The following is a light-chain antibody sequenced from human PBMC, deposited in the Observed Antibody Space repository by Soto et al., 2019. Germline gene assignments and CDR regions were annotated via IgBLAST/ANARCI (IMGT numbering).Light chain of an antibody. CDR3: ASWDDSPNAYV. V-gene: IGLV1-36*01. Sequence: QSVLTQPPSVSEAPRQRVTISCSGSSSNIGNNAVNWYQQLPGQAPKIVIYYDNLLTSGVSDRFSGSKSGISASLAISDLQSDDEADYYCASWDDSPNAYVFGPGTKVTV. CDR2: YDN. CDR1: SSNIGNNA. J-gene: IGLJ1*01.